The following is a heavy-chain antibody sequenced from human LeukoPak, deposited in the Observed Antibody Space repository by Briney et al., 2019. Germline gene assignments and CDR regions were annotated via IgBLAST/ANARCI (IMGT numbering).Heavy chain of an antibody. J-gene: IGHJ6*03. D-gene: IGHD1-1*01. CDR1: GFTFDDYG. CDR3: ARVTGTGYYYYYMDV. V-gene: IGHV3-20*04. CDR2: INWNGGSR. Sequence: GGSLRLSCAASGFTFDDYGMSWVRQAPGKGLEWVSGINWNGGSRGYADSVKGRFTISRDNAKNSLYLQMNSLRAEDTALYYCARVTGTGYYYYYMDVWGKGTTVTVSS.